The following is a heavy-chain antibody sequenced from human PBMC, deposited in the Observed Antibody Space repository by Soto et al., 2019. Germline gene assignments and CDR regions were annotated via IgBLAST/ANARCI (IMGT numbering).Heavy chain of an antibody. CDR3: ARTIFGVVDYYYYYYMDV. V-gene: IGHV1-46*01. J-gene: IGHJ6*03. CDR1: GYTFTSYY. D-gene: IGHD3-3*01. CDR2: INPSSGST. Sequence: GASVKVSCKASGYTFTSYYMHWVRQAPGQGLEWMGIINPSSGSTSYAQKFQGRVTMTRDTSTSTAYMELRSLRSDDTAVYYCARTIFGVVDYYYYYYMDVWGKGTTVTVSS.